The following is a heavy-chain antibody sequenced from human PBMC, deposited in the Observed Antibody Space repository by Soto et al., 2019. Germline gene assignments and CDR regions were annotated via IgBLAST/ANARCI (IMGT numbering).Heavy chain of an antibody. D-gene: IGHD3-3*01. J-gene: IGHJ4*02. CDR1: GFTFSSYA. Sequence: PGGSLRLSCAASGFTFSSYAMSWVRQAPGKGLEWVSAISGSGGSTYYADSVKGRFTISGDNSKNTLYLQMNSLRAEDTAVYYCAKDSAIFGVAVPHFDYWGQGTLVTVSS. V-gene: IGHV3-23*01. CDR3: AKDSAIFGVAVPHFDY. CDR2: ISGSGGST.